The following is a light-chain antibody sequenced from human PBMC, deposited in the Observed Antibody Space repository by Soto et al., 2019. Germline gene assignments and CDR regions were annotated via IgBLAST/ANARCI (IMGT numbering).Light chain of an antibody. CDR2: KAS. J-gene: IGKJ1*01. CDR1: QSISSW. Sequence: DVQKTECPSTLSASVGDRVTITCRASQSISSWLAWYQQKPGKAPKVLIYKASSLESGVPSRFSGSGSGTEFTLTISSLQPDDFATYYCQQYNSYSETFGQGTKVEIK. CDR3: QQYNSYSET. V-gene: IGKV1-5*03.